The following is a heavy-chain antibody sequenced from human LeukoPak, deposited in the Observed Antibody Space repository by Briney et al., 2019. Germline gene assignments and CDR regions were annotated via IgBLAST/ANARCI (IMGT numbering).Heavy chain of an antibody. V-gene: IGHV1-18*04. D-gene: IGHD2-2*01. J-gene: IGHJ4*02. CDR1: GYTFTGYY. CDR2: ISAYNGNT. Sequence: ASVKVSCKASGYTFTGYYMHWVRQAPGQGLEWMGWISAYNGNTNYAQKLQGRVTMTTDTSTSTAYMELRSLRSDDTAVYYCARELGYCSSTSCNYFDYWGQGTLVTASS. CDR3: ARELGYCSSTSCNYFDY.